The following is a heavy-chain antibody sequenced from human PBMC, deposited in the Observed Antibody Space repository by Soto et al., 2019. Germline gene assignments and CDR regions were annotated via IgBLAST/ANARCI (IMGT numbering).Heavy chain of an antibody. Sequence: QVQLVQSGAEVKKPGASVKVSCKASGYTFTSYGISWVRQAPGQGLEWMGWISAYNGNTNYAQKLQGRVTMTTDTSTSTAYMELRSLRSDDTAVYYCATDGYSFGYRSGWYYYYYGMDVWGQGTTVTVSS. V-gene: IGHV1-18*01. CDR3: ATDGYSFGYRSGWYYYYYGMDV. CDR2: ISAYNGNT. D-gene: IGHD6-19*01. CDR1: GYTFTSYG. J-gene: IGHJ6*02.